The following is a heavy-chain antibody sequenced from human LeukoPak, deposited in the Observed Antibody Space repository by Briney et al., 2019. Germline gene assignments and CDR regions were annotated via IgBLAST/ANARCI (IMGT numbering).Heavy chain of an antibody. CDR1: GLTLGGHD. CDR3: VREARGYHYTYFDY. CDR2: VSAGHHA. Sequence: GGSLGLSCTASGLTLGGHDMHWVRQTTGDGLEWVAAVSAGHHAFYAGSVRGRFTVSREDAKNSLLLQMNSLRAGDTAIYYCVREARGYHYTYFDYWGQGSLATVSS. J-gene: IGHJ4*02. D-gene: IGHD5-18*01. V-gene: IGHV3-13*01.